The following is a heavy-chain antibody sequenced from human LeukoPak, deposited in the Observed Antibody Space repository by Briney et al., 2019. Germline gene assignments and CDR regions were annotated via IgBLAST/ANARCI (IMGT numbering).Heavy chain of an antibody. CDR1: GASISDYY. D-gene: IGHD5-12*01. J-gene: IGHJ6*02. V-gene: IGHV4-59*01. Sequence: PSETLSLTCTVSGASISDYYWSWIRQPPGKGLEWIGYIYYSGTTSYNPSLKSRVAISVDTSKNQFFLKLSSVTAADTAVYYCARVSGATITTYYGMDVWGQGTTVTVS. CDR3: ARVSGATITTYYGMDV. CDR2: IYYSGTT.